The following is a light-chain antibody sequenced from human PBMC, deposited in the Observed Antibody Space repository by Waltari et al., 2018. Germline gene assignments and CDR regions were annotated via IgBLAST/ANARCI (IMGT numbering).Light chain of an antibody. CDR2: ESS. V-gene: IGKV3-11*01. Sequence: EIVLTQSPGTLSLSPGERAILSCRASQCVSNYLAWYQQKPGQAPRLLIFESSKRATGTPGRFSGSGSGTDFTLTISSLEPEDFAVYYCQQRGDWPLTFGQGTKLEI. CDR3: QQRGDWPLT. J-gene: IGKJ2*01. CDR1: QCVSNY.